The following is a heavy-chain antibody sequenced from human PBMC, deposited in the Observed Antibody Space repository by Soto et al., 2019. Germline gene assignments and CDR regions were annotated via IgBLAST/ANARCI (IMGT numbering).Heavy chain of an antibody. CDR1: GDSITTTNSY. D-gene: IGHD3-3*01. J-gene: IGHJ5*02. Sequence: TLSVTCTVYGDSITTTNSYWGWIRQPPGKGLEWIGSIYYTGNTFDNPSLKSRVTMSIDTPKNQFSLKLRSVTAEDTALYFCARHLRRVAIFGEDQWWWFDPWGQGALVTVSS. V-gene: IGHV4-39*01. CDR2: IYYTGNT. CDR3: ARHLRRVAIFGEDQWWWFDP.